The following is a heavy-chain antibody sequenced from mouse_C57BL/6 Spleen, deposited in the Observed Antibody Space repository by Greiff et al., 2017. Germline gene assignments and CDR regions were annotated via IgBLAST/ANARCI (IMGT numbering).Heavy chain of an antibody. Sequence: VQLQQSGAELVRPGASVKLSCTASGFNIKDDYMHWVKQRPEQGLEWIGWIDPENGDTEYASKFQGKATITAATSSNTAYLQLSSLTSEDTAVYYCTTRSGDYWGQGTTLTVSS. CDR1: GFNIKDDY. D-gene: IGHD1-3*01. J-gene: IGHJ2*01. V-gene: IGHV14-4*01. CDR2: IDPENGDT. CDR3: TTRSGDY.